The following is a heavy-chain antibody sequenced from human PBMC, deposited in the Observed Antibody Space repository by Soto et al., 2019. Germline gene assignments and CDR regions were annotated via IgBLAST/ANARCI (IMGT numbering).Heavy chain of an antibody. D-gene: IGHD3-3*01. CDR2: ISGSGGST. CDR1: GFTFSSYA. V-gene: IGHV3-23*01. J-gene: IGHJ5*02. Sequence: GGSLRLSCAASGFTFSSYAMSWVRQAPGKGLEWVSAISGSGGSTYYADFVKGRFTISRDNSKNTLYLQMNSLRAEDTAVYYCAKNGGTYYDFWSGYLNWFDPWGQGTLVTVSS. CDR3: AKNGGTYYDFWSGYLNWFDP.